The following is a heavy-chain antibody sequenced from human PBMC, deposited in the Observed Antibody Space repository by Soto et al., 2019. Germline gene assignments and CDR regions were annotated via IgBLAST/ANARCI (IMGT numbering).Heavy chain of an antibody. CDR2: ISAYNGNT. J-gene: IGHJ6*02. D-gene: IGHD1-26*01. Sequence: QVQLVQSGAEVKKPGASVKVSCKASGYTFTSYGISWVRQAPGQGLEWMGWISAYNGNTNYAQKLQGRVTMTTDTSTSTAYMELRSLRSDDTAVYYCARAVGATRWPRGYYDYCGMDVWGQGTTVTVSS. CDR1: GYTFTSYG. V-gene: IGHV1-18*01. CDR3: ARAVGATRWPRGYYDYCGMDV.